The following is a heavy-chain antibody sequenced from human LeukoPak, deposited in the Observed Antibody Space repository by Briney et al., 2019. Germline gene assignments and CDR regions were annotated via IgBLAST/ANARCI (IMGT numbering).Heavy chain of an antibody. CDR1: GYTFTSYG. CDR3: ARVALAHYDILTGYYFDY. J-gene: IGHJ4*02. CDR2: ISAYNGNT. V-gene: IGHV1-18*04. D-gene: IGHD3-9*01. Sequence: RASVKVSCKASGYTFTSYGISWVRQAPGQGLEWMGWISAYNGNTNYAQKLQGRVTMTTDTSTSTAYMELRSLRSDGTAVYYCARVALAHYDILTGYYFDYWGQGTLVTVSS.